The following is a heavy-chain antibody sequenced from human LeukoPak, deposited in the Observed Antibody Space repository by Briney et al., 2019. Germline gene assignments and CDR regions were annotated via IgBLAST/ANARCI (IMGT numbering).Heavy chain of an antibody. CDR2: ISGSGGST. V-gene: IGHV3-23*01. CDR3: AKEGPDYDILTGYYMGVDYYYYMDV. Sequence: GGSLRLSCAASGFTFSSYGMSWVRQAPGKGLEWVSAISGSGGSTYYADSVKGRFTISRDNSKNTLYLQMNSLRAEDTAVYYCAKEGPDYDILTGYYMGVDYYYYMDVWGKGTTVTISS. J-gene: IGHJ6*03. D-gene: IGHD3-9*01. CDR1: GFTFSSYG.